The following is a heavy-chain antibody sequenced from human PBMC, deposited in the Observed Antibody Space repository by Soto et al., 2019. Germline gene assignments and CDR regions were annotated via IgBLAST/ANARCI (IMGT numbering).Heavy chain of an antibody. CDR2: IKHYGSEK. Sequence: PGGSLRLSCVAPVFTFSSYWMSWVRQAPGKGLEWVANIKHYGSEKYYVDSVKGRFTISRDNAKNSLYLQMNSLRAEDTAVYYCARTTYSDYWGQGTLVTVSS. V-gene: IGHV3-7*01. CDR3: ARTTYSDY. J-gene: IGHJ4*01. CDR1: VFTFSSYW.